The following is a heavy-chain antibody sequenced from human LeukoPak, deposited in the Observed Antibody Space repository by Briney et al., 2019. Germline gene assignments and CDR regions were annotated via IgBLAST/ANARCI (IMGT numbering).Heavy chain of an antibody. CDR1: GASISSYY. J-gene: IGHJ4*02. Sequence: PSETLSLTCTVSGASISSYYWSWIRQPPGKGLEWIGYIYTSETTNFNPAFRSRVTISIDTSKNQVSLRLSSVTAADTALYYCARHRSPSSLSFFDIWGQGMLVIVSS. V-gene: IGHV4-4*09. CDR3: ARHRSPSSLSFFDI. CDR2: IYTSETT. D-gene: IGHD2-2*01.